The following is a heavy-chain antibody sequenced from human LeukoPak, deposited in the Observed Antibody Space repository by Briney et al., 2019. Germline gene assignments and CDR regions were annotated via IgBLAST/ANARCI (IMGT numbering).Heavy chain of an antibody. CDR1: GGSISSGGNY. D-gene: IGHD6-19*01. CDR2: MSYSGNT. V-gene: IGHV4-31*03. J-gene: IGHJ4*02. Sequence: SETLSLTCTVSGGSISSGGNYWTWIRQNPGKGLEWIGYMSYSGNTYYNPSLKSRVTISVDTSKNQFSLKLSSVTAADTAVYYCARDSAAVAGTGHYWGQGTLVTVSS. CDR3: ARDSAAVAGTGHY.